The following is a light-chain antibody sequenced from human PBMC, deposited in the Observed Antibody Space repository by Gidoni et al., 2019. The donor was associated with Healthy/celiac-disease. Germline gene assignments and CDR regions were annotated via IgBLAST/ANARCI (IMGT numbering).Light chain of an antibody. Sequence: DIQMTQYPSSLSASVGDRVTITCQASQDISNYLNWYQQKPGKAPKLLIYDASNVETGVPSRFSGSGSGTDFTFTISSLQPEDIATYYCQQYDNLSYTFGQXTKLEIK. CDR1: QDISNY. CDR2: DAS. J-gene: IGKJ2*01. V-gene: IGKV1-33*01. CDR3: QQYDNLSYT.